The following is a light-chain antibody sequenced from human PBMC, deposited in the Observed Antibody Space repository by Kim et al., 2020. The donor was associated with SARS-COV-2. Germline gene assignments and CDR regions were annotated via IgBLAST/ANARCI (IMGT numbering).Light chain of an antibody. J-gene: IGLJ2*01. CDR1: NIGSKS. Sequence: GKTARINGGGNNIGSKSVHWYQQKPGQAPVLVVYDDSDRPSGIPERFSGSNSGNTATLTISRVEAGDEADYYCQVWDSSSDHPVVFGGGTQLTVL. CDR2: DDS. V-gene: IGLV3-21*03. CDR3: QVWDSSSDHPVV.